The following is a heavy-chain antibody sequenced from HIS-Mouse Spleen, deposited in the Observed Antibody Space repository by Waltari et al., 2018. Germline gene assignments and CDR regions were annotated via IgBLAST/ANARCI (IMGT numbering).Heavy chain of an antibody. D-gene: IGHD6-19*01. CDR3: AKDRQWLVRIYFDY. Sequence: EVQLLESGGGLVQPGGSLRLSCAASGFTVSSYAMSWVGQDPGKGLEWVSAISGSGGSTYYADSVKGRFTISRDNSKNTLYLQMNSLRAEDTAVYYCAKDRQWLVRIYFDYWGQGTLVTVSS. J-gene: IGHJ4*02. CDR1: GFTVSSYA. CDR2: ISGSGGST. V-gene: IGHV3-23*01.